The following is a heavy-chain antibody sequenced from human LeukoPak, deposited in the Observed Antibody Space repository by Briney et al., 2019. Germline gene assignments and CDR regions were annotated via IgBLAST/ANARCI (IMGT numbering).Heavy chain of an antibody. Sequence: SVKVSCKASGGTFSSYAISWVRQAPGQGLEWMGGIIPIFGTANYAQKFQGRVTITTDESTSTAYMELSSLRSEDMAVYYCARDEYGSGSYYNYYYMDVWGKGTTVTVSS. CDR2: IIPIFGTA. V-gene: IGHV1-69*05. J-gene: IGHJ6*03. CDR1: GGTFSSYA. CDR3: ARDEYGSGSYYNYYYMDV. D-gene: IGHD3-10*01.